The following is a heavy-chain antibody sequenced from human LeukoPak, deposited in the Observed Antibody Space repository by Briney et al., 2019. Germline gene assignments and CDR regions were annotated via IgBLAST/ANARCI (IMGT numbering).Heavy chain of an antibody. CDR3: ARDYDILTGYYPYFDY. D-gene: IGHD3-9*01. Sequence: SETLSLTCTVSGGSISSYYWSWIRQPAGKGVEWIGRIYTSGTTNYNPSLKSRVTISVDTSKNQFSLKLSSVTAADTAVYYCARDYDILTGYYPYFDYWGQGTLVTVSS. CDR2: IYTSGTT. V-gene: IGHV4-4*07. CDR1: GGSISSYY. J-gene: IGHJ4*02.